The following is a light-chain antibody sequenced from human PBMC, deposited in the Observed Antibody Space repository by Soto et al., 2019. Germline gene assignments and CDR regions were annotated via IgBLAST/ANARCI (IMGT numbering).Light chain of an antibody. CDR1: QGIRKY. J-gene: IGKJ4*01. CDR2: ASS. Sequence: IQLTQSPSSLSAPVGDRVTIACRASQGIRKYLAWYQQKPGKAPNLLLFASSTLHRGVPSSFSGSGSEPGFTLIRRCLQHGDSATHDCNEYNSYHTVGGGTK. CDR3: NEYNSYHT. V-gene: IGKV1-9*01.